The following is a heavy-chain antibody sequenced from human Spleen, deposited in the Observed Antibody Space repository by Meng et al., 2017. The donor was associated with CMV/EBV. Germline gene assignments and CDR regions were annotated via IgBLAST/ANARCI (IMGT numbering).Heavy chain of an antibody. V-gene: IGHV3-13*01. D-gene: IGHD3-3*01. CDR3: AREWSRYYFDC. J-gene: IGHJ4*02. Sequence: GESLKISCAASGFTFSSYDMHWVRQATGKGLEWVSAIGTAGDTYYPGSVKGRFTISRENAKNSLYLQMNSLRAGDTAVYYCAREWSRYYFDCWGQGTLVTVSS. CDR1: GFTFSSYD. CDR2: IGTAGDT.